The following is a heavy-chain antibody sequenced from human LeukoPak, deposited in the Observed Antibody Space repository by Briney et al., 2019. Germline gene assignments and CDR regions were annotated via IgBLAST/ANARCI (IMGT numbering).Heavy chain of an antibody. D-gene: IGHD6-6*01. V-gene: IGHV4-38-2*01. J-gene: IGHJ4*02. CDR1: GYSISSGYY. Sequence: SETLSLTCAVSGYSISSGYYWGWIRQPPGEGLEWIGSIYHSGSTYYNPSLKSRVTISVDTSKNQFSLKLSSVTAADTAVYYCAHATYSSSGSTIDYWGQGTLVTVSS. CDR2: IYHSGST. CDR3: AHATYSSSGSTIDY.